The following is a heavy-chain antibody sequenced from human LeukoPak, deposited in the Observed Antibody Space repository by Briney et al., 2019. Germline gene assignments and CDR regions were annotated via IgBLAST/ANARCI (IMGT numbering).Heavy chain of an antibody. CDR3: ARDPYSSGWYKDAFDI. J-gene: IGHJ3*02. CDR1: RFTLGTYW. V-gene: IGHV3-7*01. Sequence: GGSLRLSCAASRFTLGTYWMTWVRQGPGKGLEWVANIKQDGSEKYYVDSVKGRFTISRDNAQNSLFLQLNSLRAEDTAVYYCARDPYSSGWYKDAFDIWGQGTMVTVSS. CDR2: IKQDGSEK. D-gene: IGHD6-19*01.